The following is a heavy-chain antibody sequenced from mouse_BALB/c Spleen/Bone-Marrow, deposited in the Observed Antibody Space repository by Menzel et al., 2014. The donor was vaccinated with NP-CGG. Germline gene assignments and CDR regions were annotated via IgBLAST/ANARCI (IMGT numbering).Heavy chain of an antibody. CDR2: IDPANGNT. CDR3: ARRGLYYDYDAWFAY. CDR1: GFNIKDAY. J-gene: IGHJ3*01. Sequence: EVQLQQSGAELVKPGASVKLSCTASGFNIKDAYMHWVKQRPEQGLEWIGRIDPANGNTKYDPKFQGKATITADTSSNTAYLQLSSLTSEDTAVYYCARRGLYYDYDAWFAYWGQGTLVTVSA. V-gene: IGHV14-3*02. D-gene: IGHD2-4*01.